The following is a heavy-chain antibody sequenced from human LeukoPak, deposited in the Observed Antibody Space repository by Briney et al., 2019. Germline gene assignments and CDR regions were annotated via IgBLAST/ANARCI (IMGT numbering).Heavy chain of an antibody. CDR2: ISAYNGNT. Sequence: GASVKVSCKASGYTFTGYYMHWVRQAPGQGLEWMGWISAYNGNTNYAQKLQGRVTMTTDTSTSTAYMELRSLRSDDTAVYYCAREGYYGSGSYYTQNWFDPWGQGTLVTVSS. J-gene: IGHJ5*02. V-gene: IGHV1-18*04. CDR1: GYTFTGYY. CDR3: AREGYYGSGSYYTQNWFDP. D-gene: IGHD3-10*01.